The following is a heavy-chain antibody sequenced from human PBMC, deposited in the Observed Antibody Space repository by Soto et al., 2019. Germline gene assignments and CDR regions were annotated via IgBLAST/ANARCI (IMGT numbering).Heavy chain of an antibody. J-gene: IGHJ4*02. V-gene: IGHV4-34*01. Sequence: PSETLSLTCAVYGGSSGGDYWSWIRQPPGRGLEWIGEINHRGTTNYNPSLKSRVTISVDTSKNQSSQKVSSATAADTAVYYFARGEARWPGYFDSRGQRALVTVSS. D-gene: IGHD2-15*01. CDR1: GGSSGGDY. CDR2: INHRGTT. CDR3: ARGEARWPGYFDS.